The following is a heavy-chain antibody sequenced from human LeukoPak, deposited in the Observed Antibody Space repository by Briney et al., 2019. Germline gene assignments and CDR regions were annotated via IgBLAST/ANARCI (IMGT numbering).Heavy chain of an antibody. D-gene: IGHD6-19*01. J-gene: IGHJ6*02. V-gene: IGHV1-24*01. CDR1: GYTLTELS. Sequence: ASVKVSCKVSGYTLTELSMHWVRQAPGKGLEWVGGFDPEDGETIYAQKFQGRVTMTEDTSTDTAYMELSSLRSEDTAVYYCATDRRIAVAGTPYYYYGMDVWGQGTTVTVSS. CDR3: ATDRRIAVAGTPYYYYGMDV. CDR2: FDPEDGET.